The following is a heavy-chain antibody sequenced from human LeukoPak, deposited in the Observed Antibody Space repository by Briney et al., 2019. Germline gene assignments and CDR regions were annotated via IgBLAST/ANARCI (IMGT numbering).Heavy chain of an antibody. J-gene: IGHJ4*02. Sequence: PGGSLRLSCAASGFTFSKYGMNWVRRAPGKGLEWVSGIGFGGTTYYADSVKGRFTISRDTSKNTLYLQMNSLRAEDTAVYFCAKAQGYYDCWGQGTLVTVSS. CDR1: GFTFSKYG. CDR2: IGFGGTT. CDR3: AKAQGYYDC. D-gene: IGHD3-22*01. V-gene: IGHV3-23*01.